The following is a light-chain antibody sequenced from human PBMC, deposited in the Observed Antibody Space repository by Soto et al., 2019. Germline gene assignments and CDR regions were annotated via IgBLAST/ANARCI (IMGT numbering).Light chain of an antibody. V-gene: IGLV2-14*01. CDR3: SSYTSSSALVV. Sequence: QSVLTQPASVSGSPGQSITISCTGTSSDVGGYNYVSWYQQHPGKAPKLMIYDVSNRPSGVSNRFSGSKSGNTASLTISGLQDEDEAYYYCSSYTSSSALVVFGGGTKLTVL. CDR1: SSDVGGYNY. J-gene: IGLJ2*01. CDR2: DVS.